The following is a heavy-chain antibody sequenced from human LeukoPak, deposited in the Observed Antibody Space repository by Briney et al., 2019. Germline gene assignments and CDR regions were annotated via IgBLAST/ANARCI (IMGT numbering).Heavy chain of an antibody. CDR3: ARGGGSYSY. J-gene: IGHJ4*02. CDR2: INSRSTHT. V-gene: IGHV3-21*01. CDR1: GFTFSRDA. D-gene: IGHD1-26*01. Sequence: PGGSLRLSCAGSGFTFSRDAMNWVRQASGKGLEWVSSINSRSTHTAYADSVKGRFTISRDNGNNSVFLQMNSLGVDDTAIYFCARGGGSYSYWGQAVRVIVST.